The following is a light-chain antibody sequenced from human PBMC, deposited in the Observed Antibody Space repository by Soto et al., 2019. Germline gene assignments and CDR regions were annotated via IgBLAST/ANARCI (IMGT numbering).Light chain of an antibody. CDR3: QSYDSSLSGFYV. J-gene: IGLJ1*01. Sequence: QPVLTQPPSVSGAPGQRVTISCTGSSSNIGAGYDVHWYQQLPGTAPKLLIYGNSNRPSGVPDRFSGSKSGTSASLAITGLQAEDEADYYCQSYDSSLSGFYVFGTGTK. CDR1: SSNIGAGYD. CDR2: GNS. V-gene: IGLV1-40*01.